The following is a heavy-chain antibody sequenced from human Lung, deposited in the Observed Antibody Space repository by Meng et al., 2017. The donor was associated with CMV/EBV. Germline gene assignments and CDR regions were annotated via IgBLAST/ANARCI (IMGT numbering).Heavy chain of an antibody. J-gene: IGHJ4*02. CDR1: GFTFGSYW. V-gene: IGHV3-7*01. D-gene: IGHD3-22*01. CDR2: IKQDGSEK. Sequence: GESLKISCAASGFTFGSYWMSWVRQAPGKGLEWVANIKQDGSEKYYVDSVKGRFTISRDNAKNSLYLQMNSLRAEDTAVYYCARENYYDSSGYPGAFFDYWGQGTPVTVSS. CDR3: ARENYYDSSGYPGAFFDY.